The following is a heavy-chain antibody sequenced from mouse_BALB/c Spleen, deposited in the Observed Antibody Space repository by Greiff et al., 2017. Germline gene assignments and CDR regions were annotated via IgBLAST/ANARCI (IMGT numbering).Heavy chain of an antibody. CDR1: GFSLSRYS. D-gene: IGHD2-2*01. J-gene: IGHJ4*01. CDR3: ASEDGYDVNYYAMDY. Sequence: VHLVESGPGLVAPSQSLSITCTVSGFSLSRYSVHWVRQPPGKGLEWLGMIWGGGSTDYNSALKSRLSISKDNSKSQVFLKMNSLQTDDTAMYYCASEDGYDVNYYAMDYWGQGTSVTVSS. V-gene: IGHV2-6-4*01. CDR2: IWGGGST.